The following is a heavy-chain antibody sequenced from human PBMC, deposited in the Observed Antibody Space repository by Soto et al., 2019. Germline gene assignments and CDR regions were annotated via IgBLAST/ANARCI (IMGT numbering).Heavy chain of an antibody. CDR1: GFTFRSYA. D-gene: IGHD5-18*01. CDR3: ARAMDTAMASKDNWFDP. Sequence: QVQLVESGGGVVQPGRSLRLSCAASGFTFRSYAMHWVRQAPGKGLEWWAGISYDENNRYYTDSVNGRFTISRDNSKNTLYLQVNSLRAEDTAVYYCARAMDTAMASKDNWFDPWGQGTLVTVSS. V-gene: IGHV3-30-3*01. J-gene: IGHJ5*02. CDR2: ISYDENNR.